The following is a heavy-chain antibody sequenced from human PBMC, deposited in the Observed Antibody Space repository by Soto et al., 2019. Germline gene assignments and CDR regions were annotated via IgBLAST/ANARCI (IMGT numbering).Heavy chain of an antibody. V-gene: IGHV4-59*08. Sequence: PSETLSLTCTVSGGSISSYYWSWIRQPPGKGLEWIGYIYYSGSTNYNPSLKSRVTISVDTAKNQFSLKLSPVTAADTAVYYGARHVTAARPYSSSMAVWGKGTTVT. CDR1: GGSISSYY. CDR3: ARHVTAARPYSSSMAV. D-gene: IGHD6-6*01. CDR2: IYYSGST. J-gene: IGHJ6*03.